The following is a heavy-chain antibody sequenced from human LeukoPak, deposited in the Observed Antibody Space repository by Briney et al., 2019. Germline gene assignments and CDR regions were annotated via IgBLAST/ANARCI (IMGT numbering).Heavy chain of an antibody. CDR2: INSDGSIR. Sequence: SGGSLRLSCAASGFTLRSYWMHWFRQAPGESLVWVSRINSDGSIRSYADSVEGRFTISRDNAENTLYLQLNSLRVEDTAVYFCARVTASWHPYVDYWGQGTLVTVSS. CDR1: GFTLRSYW. D-gene: IGHD2-2*01. CDR3: ARVTASWHPYVDY. V-gene: IGHV3-74*01. J-gene: IGHJ4*02.